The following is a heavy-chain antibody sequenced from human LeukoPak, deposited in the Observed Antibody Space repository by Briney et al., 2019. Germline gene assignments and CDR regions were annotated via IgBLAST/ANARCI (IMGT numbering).Heavy chain of an antibody. Sequence: SETLSLTCTVSGASIDSGDYYWSWIRQPPGKGLEWIGYIFYGGTTYYNPSLNSRVSISVDTSKNQFSLKLSSVTAADTAVYYCAREPGGDFWSGYYKGNWFDPWGQGTLVTVSS. V-gene: IGHV4-30-4*02. CDR2: IFYGGTT. J-gene: IGHJ5*02. CDR3: AREPGGDFWSGYYKGNWFDP. CDR1: GASIDSGDYY. D-gene: IGHD3-3*01.